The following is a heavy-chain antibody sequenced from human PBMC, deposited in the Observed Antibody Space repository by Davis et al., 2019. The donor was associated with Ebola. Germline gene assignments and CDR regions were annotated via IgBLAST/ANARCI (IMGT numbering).Heavy chain of an antibody. CDR3: ARVRRVVSGFDP. CDR1: GGTFSSYA. CDR2: IIPTLGIA. D-gene: IGHD2-15*01. J-gene: IGHJ5*02. V-gene: IGHV1-69*10. Sequence: SVKVSCKASGGTFSSYAISWVRQAPGQGLEWMGGIIPTLGIANYAQKFQGRVTITADESTSTAYMELSRLRSDDTAVYYCARVRRVVSGFDPWGQGTLVTVSS.